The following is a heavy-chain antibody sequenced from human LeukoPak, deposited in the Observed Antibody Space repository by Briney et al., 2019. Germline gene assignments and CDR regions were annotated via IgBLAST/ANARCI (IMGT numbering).Heavy chain of an antibody. Sequence: NYLDSVKGRFTLSRDNSENTLYLQVTNLRPDDTAVYFCAKDHRFRSSYLFWGQGNLVTVSS. CDR3: AKDHRFRSSYLF. D-gene: IGHD3-3*01. J-gene: IGHJ4*02. V-gene: IGHV3-NL1*01.